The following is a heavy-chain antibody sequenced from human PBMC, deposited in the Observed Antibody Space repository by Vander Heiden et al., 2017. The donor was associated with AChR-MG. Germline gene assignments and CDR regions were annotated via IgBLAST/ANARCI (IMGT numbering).Heavy chain of an antibody. D-gene: IGHD6-19*01. CDR1: GSPFSSYG. J-gene: IGHJ6*02. CDR2: TSYDGNDE. CDR3: AKDLIQAISSGWTTFPYGMDV. Sequence: QVQLVESGGGVVQPGKSLRLSCAAAGSPFSSYGRPWVRQAPGKGLEWVAFTSYDGNDESFADSVKGRFTITRDNSKNTMYLQMNSLRAEDTAVYYCAKDLIQAISSGWTTFPYGMDVWGQGTTVTVSS. V-gene: IGHV3-30*18.